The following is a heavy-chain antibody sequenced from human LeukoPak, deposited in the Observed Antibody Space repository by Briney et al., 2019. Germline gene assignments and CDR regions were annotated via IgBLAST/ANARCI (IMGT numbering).Heavy chain of an antibody. D-gene: IGHD1-26*01. V-gene: IGHV1-2*06. Sequence: ASVKVSCTASGYTFTNYFIHWVRQAPGQGLEWMGRINPNGGATNYAQKFQGRVTMTRDTSINTAYMELNSLRSDDTAVYYCARDLDGSRFDYWGQGTLVTVPS. CDR1: GYTFTNYF. CDR2: INPNGGAT. J-gene: IGHJ4*02. CDR3: ARDLDGSRFDY.